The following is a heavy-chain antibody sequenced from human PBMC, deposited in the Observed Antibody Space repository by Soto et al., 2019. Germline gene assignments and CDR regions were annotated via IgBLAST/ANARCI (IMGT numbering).Heavy chain of an antibody. Sequence: QVQLVQSGAEVKKPGASVKVSCKASGYTFTSYGISWVRQAPGQGLEWMGWISAYNGNTNYAQKLQGRVTMTTDTSTSTAYMELRSLRSDDTAVYYCARDKSMNRYYDILTGYLYYFDYWGQGTLVTVSS. CDR2: ISAYNGNT. D-gene: IGHD3-9*01. J-gene: IGHJ4*02. CDR1: GYTFTSYG. V-gene: IGHV1-18*04. CDR3: ARDKSMNRYYDILTGYLYYFDY.